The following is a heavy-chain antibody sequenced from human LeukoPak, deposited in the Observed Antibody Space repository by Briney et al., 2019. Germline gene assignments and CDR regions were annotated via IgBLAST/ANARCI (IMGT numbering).Heavy chain of an antibody. CDR3: ARARRGMVRGYLHYYFDY. CDR2: IKQDGSEK. Sequence: GGSLRLSCAASGFTFSIYDMNWVRQAPGKGLEWVANIKQDGSEKYYVDSVKGRFTISRDNAKNSLYLQMNSLRAEDTAVYYCARARRGMVRGYLHYYFDYWGQGTLVTVSS. D-gene: IGHD3-10*01. CDR1: GFTFSIYD. V-gene: IGHV3-7*01. J-gene: IGHJ4*02.